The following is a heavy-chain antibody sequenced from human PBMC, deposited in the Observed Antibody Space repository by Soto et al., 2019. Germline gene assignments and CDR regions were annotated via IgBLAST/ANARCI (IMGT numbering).Heavy chain of an antibody. D-gene: IGHD6-13*01. CDR1: GFTFSSYT. Sequence: QVQLVESGGGVVQPGRSLRLSCAASGFTFSSYTMHWVRQAPGKGLEWVAIISYDGSTKYYAESVKGRFSISRDDSKNTLYLERNSLIAEDTAVYYCASGYSGRWRCRDDDSFAYWCQGTLVTVSS. J-gene: IGHJ4*02. CDR2: ISYDGSTK. CDR3: ASGYSGRWRCRDDDSFAY. V-gene: IGHV3-30-3*01.